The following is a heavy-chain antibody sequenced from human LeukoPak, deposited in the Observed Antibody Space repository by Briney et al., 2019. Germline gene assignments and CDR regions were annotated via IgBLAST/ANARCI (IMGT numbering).Heavy chain of an antibody. CDR1: GGSISNSPYF. Sequence: PSETLSLTCSVCGGSISNSPYFWAWVRQSPGQGLEWIGTISYTGITYYSPSLRSRVTIFVDTSNNYFSLKVTSVTAADTAVYFCARQSYTDNFPRFFDHWGQGTLVTVPS. J-gene: IGHJ4*02. V-gene: IGHV4-39*01. CDR2: ISYTGIT. CDR3: ARQSYTDNFPRFFDH. D-gene: IGHD1-1*01.